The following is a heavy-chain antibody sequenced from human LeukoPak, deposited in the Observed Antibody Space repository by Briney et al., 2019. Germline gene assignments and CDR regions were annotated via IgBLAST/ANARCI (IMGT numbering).Heavy chain of an antibody. CDR1: RFTLSNYS. D-gene: IGHD3-22*01. CDR3: ARDYYDSNSYNYGMDV. Sequence: PGGSLRLSCAASRFTLSNYSMNWVRQAPGKGLEWVSYISTSSSTIYYADSVKGRFTISRDNAKNSLYLQMNSLRAEDTAVYYCARDYYDSNSYNYGMDVWGQGTTVTVSS. V-gene: IGHV3-48*04. J-gene: IGHJ6*02. CDR2: ISTSSSTI.